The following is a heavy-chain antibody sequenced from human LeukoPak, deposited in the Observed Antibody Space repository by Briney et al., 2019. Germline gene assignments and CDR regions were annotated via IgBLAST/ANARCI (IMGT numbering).Heavy chain of an antibody. CDR1: GGSISSYY. Sequence: SETLSLTCTVSGGSISSYYWSWIRQPPGKGLEWIGYIYYSGSTNYNPSLKSRVTISVDTSKNQFSLKLSSVTAADAAVYYCARGSGYQLLFGPSYYFDYWGQGTLVTVSS. V-gene: IGHV4-59*01. J-gene: IGHJ4*02. D-gene: IGHD2-2*01. CDR3: ARGSGYQLLFGPSYYFDY. CDR2: IYYSGST.